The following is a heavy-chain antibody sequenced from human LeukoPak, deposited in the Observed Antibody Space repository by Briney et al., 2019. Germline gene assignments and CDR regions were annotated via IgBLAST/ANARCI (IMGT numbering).Heavy chain of an antibody. V-gene: IGHV3-9*01. Sequence: QPGRSLRLSCAASGFTFDDYGMHWVRQAPGKGLEWVSGISWNSNSIGYADSVKGRFTISRDNAKNSLYLQMNNLRAEDTALYYCAKDGGNGDFGDCYYGMDVWGQGTTVTVSS. D-gene: IGHD3-10*01. J-gene: IGHJ6*02. CDR1: GFTFDDYG. CDR3: AKDGGNGDFGDCYYGMDV. CDR2: ISWNSNSI.